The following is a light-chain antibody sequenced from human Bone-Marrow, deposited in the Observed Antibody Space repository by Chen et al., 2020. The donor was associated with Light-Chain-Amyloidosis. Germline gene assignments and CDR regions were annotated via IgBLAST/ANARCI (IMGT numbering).Light chain of an antibody. Sequence: DIVLTQSPDSLVVSLGERATINCKSSQSVLYNSDNKNYLSWYQQKPGQPPKLLIYWASFRESGVPDRFSGSGSGTDFTLTISSLQAEDVAVYYCQQYYGTPFTFGPGTKVNV. CDR2: WAS. V-gene: IGKV4-1*01. CDR3: QQYYGTPFT. CDR1: QSVLYNSDNKNY. J-gene: IGKJ3*01.